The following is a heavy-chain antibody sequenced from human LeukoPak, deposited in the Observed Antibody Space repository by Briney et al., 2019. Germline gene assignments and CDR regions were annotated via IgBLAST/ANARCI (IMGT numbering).Heavy chain of an antibody. Sequence: ASVKVSCKASGGTFSSYAISWVRQAPGQGLEWMGGIIPIFGTANYAQKFQGRVTITADESTSTAYMELSSLRSEDTAVYYSATLTVTKGSYYYYYYYMDVWGKGTTVTISS. CDR2: IIPIFGTA. J-gene: IGHJ6*03. V-gene: IGHV1-69*01. CDR3: ATLTVTKGSYYYYYYYMDV. CDR1: GGTFSSYA. D-gene: IGHD4-17*01.